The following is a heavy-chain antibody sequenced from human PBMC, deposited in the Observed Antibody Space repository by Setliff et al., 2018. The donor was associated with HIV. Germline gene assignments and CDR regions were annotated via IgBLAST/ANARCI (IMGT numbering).Heavy chain of an antibody. V-gene: IGHV4-34*01. CDR3: ARLTTTYCYDSSAYYHPV. D-gene: IGHD3-22*01. Sequence: PSETLSLTCAVYGGPFSGYYWSWIRQPPGKGLEWIGEINHSGSTNYNPSLKSRVTISVDTSKNQFSLKLSSVTAADTAVFYCARLTTTYCYDSSAYYHPVWGQGTLVTVSS. J-gene: IGHJ4*02. CDR1: GGPFSGYY. CDR2: INHSGST.